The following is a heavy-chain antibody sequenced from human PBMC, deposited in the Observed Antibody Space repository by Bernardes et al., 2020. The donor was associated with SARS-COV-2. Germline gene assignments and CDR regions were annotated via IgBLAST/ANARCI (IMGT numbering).Heavy chain of an antibody. D-gene: IGHD3-10*01. CDR1: GFTFSSYS. CDR3: ARKSGWFDP. Sequence: GGSLRLSRAASGFTFSSYSMNWVRQAPGKGLEWVSYISSSSSTIYYADSVKGRFTISRDNAKNSLYLQMNSLRAEDTAVYYCARKSGWFDPWGQGTLVTVSS. CDR2: ISSSSSTI. V-gene: IGHV3-48*01. J-gene: IGHJ5*02.